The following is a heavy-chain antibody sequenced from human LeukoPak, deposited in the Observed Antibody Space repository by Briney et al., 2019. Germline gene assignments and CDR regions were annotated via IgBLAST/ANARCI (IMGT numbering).Heavy chain of an antibody. CDR1: GFTFSNFG. D-gene: IGHD1-7*01. Sequence: GGSLRLSCAASGFTFSNFGMHWVRQAPGKGLEWVAFIRYDGTNKYYADSVKGRFTISRDNSKNTLYLQMNSLGAEDTAVYYCARAHNWKYGTFDYWGQGTLVTVSS. CDR3: ARAHNWKYGTFDY. V-gene: IGHV3-30*02. J-gene: IGHJ4*02. CDR2: IRYDGTNK.